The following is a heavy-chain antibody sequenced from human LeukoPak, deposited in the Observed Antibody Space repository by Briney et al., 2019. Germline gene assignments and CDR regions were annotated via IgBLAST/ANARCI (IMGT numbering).Heavy chain of an antibody. CDR1: GGSISSGGYY. V-gene: IGHV4-31*03. J-gene: IGHJ4*02. CDR3: ARVGYYYDSSGYYPDY. D-gene: IGHD3-22*01. Sequence: TSETLSLTCTVSGGSISSGGYYWSWIRQHPGKGLEWIGYIYYSGSTYYNPSLKSRVTISVDTSKNQFSLKLSSVTAADTAVYYCARVGYYYDSSGYYPDYWGQGTLVTVSS. CDR2: IYYSGST.